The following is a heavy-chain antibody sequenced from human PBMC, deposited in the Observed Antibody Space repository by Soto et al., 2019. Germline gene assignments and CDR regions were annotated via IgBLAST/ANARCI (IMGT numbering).Heavy chain of an antibody. CDR2: INPKSGGT. V-gene: IGHV1-2*04. J-gene: IGHJ6*02. CDR1: GYSFTDYH. Sequence: ASVKVSCQASGYSFTDYHIHWVRQAPGQGLEWLGRINPKSGGTSTAQKFQGWVTMTTDTSISTASMELTRLTSDDTAIYYCARGDSTDCSNGVCSFFYNHDMDVWG. D-gene: IGHD2-8*01. CDR3: ARGDSTDCSNGVCSFFYNHDMDV.